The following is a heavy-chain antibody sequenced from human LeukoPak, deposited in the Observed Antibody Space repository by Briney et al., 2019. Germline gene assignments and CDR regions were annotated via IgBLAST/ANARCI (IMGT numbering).Heavy chain of an antibody. CDR3: ARDLRLRGVISNCFDP. V-gene: IGHV3-33*08. CDR2: IWYDGSNT. J-gene: IGHJ5*02. CDR1: GFTFDDCA. Sequence: GGSLRLSCEASGFTFDDCAMHWVRQAPGKGLEWVAVIWYDGSNTYYADSVKGRFTISRDNSKNTLYLQMNSLRAEDTAVYYCARDLRLRGVISNCFDPWGQGNLVTVSS. D-gene: IGHD3-10*01.